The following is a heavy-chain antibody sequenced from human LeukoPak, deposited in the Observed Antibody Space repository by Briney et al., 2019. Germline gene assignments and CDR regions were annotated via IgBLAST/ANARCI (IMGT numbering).Heavy chain of an antibody. CDR3: ARGLRGYSGYDPERGDAFDI. D-gene: IGHD5-12*01. J-gene: IGHJ3*02. V-gene: IGHV3-9*01. CDR2: ISWNSGSI. Sequence: PGGSLRLSCAASGFTFDDYARHWVRQAPGKGLEWVSGISWNSGSIGYADSVKGRFTISRDNAKNSLYLQMNSLRAEDTAVYYCARGLRGYSGYDPERGDAFDIWGQGTMVTVSS. CDR1: GFTFDDYA.